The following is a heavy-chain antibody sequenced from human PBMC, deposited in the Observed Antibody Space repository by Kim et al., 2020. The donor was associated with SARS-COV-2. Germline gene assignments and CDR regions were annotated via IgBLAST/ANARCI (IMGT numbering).Heavy chain of an antibody. V-gene: IGHV1-69*13. D-gene: IGHD3-10*01. CDR3: RAGELLPIPYYYYYGMDV. Sequence: SVKVSCKASGGTFSSYAISWVRQAPGQGLEWMGGIIPIFGTANYAQKFQGRVTITADESTSTAYMELSSLRSEDTAVYYCRAGELLPIPYYYYYGMDVWGQGTTVTVSS. J-gene: IGHJ6*02. CDR2: IIPIFGTA. CDR1: GGTFSSYA.